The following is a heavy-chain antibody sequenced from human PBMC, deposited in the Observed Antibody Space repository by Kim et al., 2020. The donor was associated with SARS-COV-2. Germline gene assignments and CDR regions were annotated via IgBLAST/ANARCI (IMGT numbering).Heavy chain of an antibody. Sequence: GGSLRLSCAASGFTFVNFWMSWVRQAPGKGLEWVASIKEDGSEKAYVDSLEGRFTISRDNAKNSLYLQMNSLRAEDTAVYFCARDVGSITVSDASYYYYGMDVWGQGTTVTVS. CDR3: ARDVGSITVSDASYYYYGMDV. CDR1: GFTFVNFW. V-gene: IGHV3-7*01. CDR2: IKEDGSEK. J-gene: IGHJ6*02. D-gene: IGHD6-6*01.